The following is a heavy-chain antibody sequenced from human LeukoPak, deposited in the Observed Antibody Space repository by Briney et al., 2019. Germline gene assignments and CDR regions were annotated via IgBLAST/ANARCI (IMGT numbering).Heavy chain of an antibody. D-gene: IGHD3-9*01. J-gene: IGHJ3*02. CDR2: ISGSGGST. CDR3: AKAYYDILTGYYAPDAFDI. CDR1: GFTFSSYA. V-gene: IGHV3-23*01. Sequence: GGSLRLSCAASGFTFSSYAMSWVRQAPGKGLEWGSAISGSGGSTYYADSVKGRFTISRDNSKNTLYLQMNSLRAEDTAVYYCAKAYYDILTGYYAPDAFDIWGQGTMVTVSS.